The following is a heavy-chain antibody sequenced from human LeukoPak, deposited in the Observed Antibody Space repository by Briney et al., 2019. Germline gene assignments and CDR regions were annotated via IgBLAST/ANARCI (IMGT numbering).Heavy chain of an antibody. CDR2: FSYSGSA. D-gene: IGHD1-14*01. V-gene: IGHV4-59*01. CDR1: GGSISSNH. Sequence: PSETLSLTCTASGGSISSNHWSCIRQPPGKGMEWIADFSYSGSADYNPSLKSRATISVDTSKNQFSLKLSSVTAADTAVYYCARSGRTPFDYWGQGALVTVSS. CDR3: ARSGRTPFDY. J-gene: IGHJ4*02.